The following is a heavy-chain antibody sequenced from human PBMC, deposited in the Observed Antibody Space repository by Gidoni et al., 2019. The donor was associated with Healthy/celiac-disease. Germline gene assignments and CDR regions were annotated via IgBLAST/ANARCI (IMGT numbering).Heavy chain of an antibody. CDR3: ARDETLYGDYIYFDY. V-gene: IGHV3-48*03. J-gene: IGHJ4*02. Sequence: EVQLVASGGGLVQPGGSLRLSCAASGFTFSSYEMNWVRQAPGKGLEWVSYISSSGSTIYYADSVKGRFTISRDNAKNSLYLQMNSLRAEDTAVYYCARDETLYGDYIYFDYWGQGTLVTVSS. CDR2: ISSSGSTI. CDR1: GFTFSSYE. D-gene: IGHD4-17*01.